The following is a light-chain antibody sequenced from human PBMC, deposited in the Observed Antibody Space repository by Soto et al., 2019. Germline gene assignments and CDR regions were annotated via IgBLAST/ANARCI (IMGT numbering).Light chain of an antibody. Sequence: QSVLTQPPSVSEAPGQGVTISCTGSISDIGAGYDVQWYQQLPGIAPKLLIYGNNNRPSWVPDRFSGSKSGTSASLAITGLQAEDEADYYCQTYDSSLSGWVFGGRTKLTVL. J-gene: IGLJ3*02. V-gene: IGLV1-40*01. CDR2: GNN. CDR3: QTYDSSLSGWV. CDR1: ISDIGAGYD.